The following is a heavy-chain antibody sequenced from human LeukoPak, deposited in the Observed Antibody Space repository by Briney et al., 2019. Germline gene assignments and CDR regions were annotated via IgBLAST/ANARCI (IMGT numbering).Heavy chain of an antibody. CDR1: GGSINSYY. CDR2: SGNP. J-gene: IGHJ4*02. Sequence: SETLSLTCTVSGGSINSYYWSWIRQPPGKGLEWIGYSGNPIYNPSLKSRVTISVDTSKNQFSLNLSSVTPADSAVYYCARVSSGSYLYFDYWGQGTLVTVSS. V-gene: IGHV4-59*01. D-gene: IGHD1-26*01. CDR3: ARVSSGSYLYFDY.